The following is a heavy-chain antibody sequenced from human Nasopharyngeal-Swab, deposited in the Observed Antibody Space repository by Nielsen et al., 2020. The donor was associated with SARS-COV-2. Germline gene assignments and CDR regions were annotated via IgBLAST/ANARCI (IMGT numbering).Heavy chain of an antibody. CDR1: GYTFTSYG. CDR3: ARLYRGGDCSYYYYYGMDV. Sequence: ASVKVSCKASGYTFTSYGISWVRQAPGQGLEWMGWISAYNGNTNYAQKLQGRVTMTTDTSRSTAYMELRSLRSDDTAVYYCARLYRGGDCSYYYYYGMDVWGQGTTVTVSS. D-gene: IGHD2-21*02. V-gene: IGHV1-18*01. J-gene: IGHJ6*02. CDR2: ISAYNGNT.